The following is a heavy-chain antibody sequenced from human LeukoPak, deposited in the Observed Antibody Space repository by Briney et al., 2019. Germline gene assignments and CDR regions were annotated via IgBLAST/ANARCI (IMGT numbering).Heavy chain of an antibody. J-gene: IGHJ4*02. D-gene: IGHD6-13*01. V-gene: IGHV3-23*01. Sequence: GGSLRLSCAASGFTFSSYAMSWVRQAPGKGLEWVSAITGDGDTTYYADSVRGRFTISRDNSKNTVYLQLNSLRAEDTAVYYCAKRGAGGKLFDYWGQGTLVTDSS. CDR2: ITGDGDTT. CDR3: AKRGAGGKLFDY. CDR1: GFTFSSYA.